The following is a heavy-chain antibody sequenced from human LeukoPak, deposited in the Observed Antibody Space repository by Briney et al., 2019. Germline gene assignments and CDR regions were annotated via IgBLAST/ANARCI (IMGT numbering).Heavy chain of an antibody. CDR3: ARGGLRFGDFGVWFGP. J-gene: IGHJ5*02. CDR2: IYTSGST. CDR1: GVSISPYY. D-gene: IGHD3-10*01. V-gene: IGHV4-4*07. Sequence: SETLSLTCTVSGVSISPYYWSWIRQPAGKGLEWIGRIYTSGSTNYNPSLQSRVTMPVDTSKNQFSLKLSSVTAADTAVYCCARGGLRFGDFGVWFGPWGQGTLVTVSS.